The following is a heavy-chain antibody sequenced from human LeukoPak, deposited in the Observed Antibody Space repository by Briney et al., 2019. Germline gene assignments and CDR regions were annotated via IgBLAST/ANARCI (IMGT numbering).Heavy chain of an antibody. J-gene: IGHJ4*02. Sequence: PSETLSLTCTVSGGSISSYYWSWIRQPPGKGLEWIGYIYYSGSTNYNPSLKSRVTISVDTSKNQFSLKLSSVTAADTAVYYCARYGGLWYDFWSGYSNLVFDYWGQGTLVTVSS. D-gene: IGHD3-3*01. CDR2: IYYSGST. CDR3: ARYGGLWYDFWSGYSNLVFDY. CDR1: GGSISSYY. V-gene: IGHV4-59*01.